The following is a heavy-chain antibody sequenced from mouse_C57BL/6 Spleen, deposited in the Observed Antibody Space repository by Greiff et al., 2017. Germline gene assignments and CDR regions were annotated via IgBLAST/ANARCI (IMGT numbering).Heavy chain of an antibody. D-gene: IGHD2-10*02. CDR2: IDPSASYT. CDR1: GYTFTSYW. CDR3: ARAYGNYMAY. V-gene: IGHV1-69*01. Sequence: VQLQQPGAELVMPGASVKLSCKASGYTFTSYWMHWVKQRPGQGLEWIGEIDPSASYTNYNQKFKGKSTLTVDKSSSTAYMQLSSLTSEDSAVYYCARAYGNYMAYWGQETLVTVSA. J-gene: IGHJ3*01.